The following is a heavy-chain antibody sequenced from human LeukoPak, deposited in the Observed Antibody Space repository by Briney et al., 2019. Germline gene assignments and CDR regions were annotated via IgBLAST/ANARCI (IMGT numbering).Heavy chain of an antibody. CDR1: GFTFSSYS. D-gene: IGHD3-22*01. V-gene: IGHV3-21*01. J-gene: IGHJ4*02. Sequence: GGSLRLSCAASGFTFSSYSMNWVRQAPGEGLEWVSSISSSSSYIYYADSVKGRFTISRDNAKNSLYLQMNSLRAEDTAVYYCARTVRSYYYDSSGYYPSDYWGQGTLVTVSS. CDR2: ISSSSSYI. CDR3: ARTVRSYYYDSSGYYPSDY.